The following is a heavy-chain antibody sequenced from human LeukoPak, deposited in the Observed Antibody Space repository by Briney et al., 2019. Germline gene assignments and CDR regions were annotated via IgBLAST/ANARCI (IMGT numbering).Heavy chain of an antibody. CDR3: ARDIGDTSGYYWYYFDY. J-gene: IGHJ4*02. V-gene: IGHV1-18*01. Sequence: ASVKVSCKASGYTFTRYGISWVRQAPGQGLEWMGWINGYNGNTNYAQNLQGRVTMTTDTSTSTAYMELRSLRSDDTAVYYCARDIGDTSGYYWYYFDYWGQGTLVTVSS. CDR1: GYTFTRYG. D-gene: IGHD3-22*01. CDR2: INGYNGNT.